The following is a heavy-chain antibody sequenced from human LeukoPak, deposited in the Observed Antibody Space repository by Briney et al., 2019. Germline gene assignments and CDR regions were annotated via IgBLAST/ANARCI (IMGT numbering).Heavy chain of an antibody. CDR1: GYTFTSYG. V-gene: IGHV1-18*01. J-gene: IGHJ4*02. CDR2: ISAYNGNT. CDR3: ARWEYCSSSSCYDESETFDY. Sequence: ASVKVSCKASGYTFTSYGISWVRQAPGQGLGWMGWISAYNGNTNYAQKYQGRVTMTTDTSTSTAYMELRSLRSDDTAIYYCARWEYCSSSSCYDESETFDYWGQGTLVTVPS. D-gene: IGHD2-2*01.